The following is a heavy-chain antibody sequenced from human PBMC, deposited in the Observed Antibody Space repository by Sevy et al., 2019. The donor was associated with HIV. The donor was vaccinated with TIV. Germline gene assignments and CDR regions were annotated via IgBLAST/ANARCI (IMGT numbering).Heavy chain of an antibody. CDR2: IKSKTDGGTT. CDR1: GFTFSNAW. J-gene: IGHJ4*02. Sequence: GGSLRLSCAASGFTFSNAWMSWVRQAPGKGLEWVGRIKSKTDGGTTDYAAPVKGRFTISRDDSKNTLYLQMNSLKTEVTAIYYCTTGSKKRGFSALLDYWGQGTLVTVSS. CDR3: TTGSKKRGFSALLDY. V-gene: IGHV3-15*01. D-gene: IGHD3-10*01.